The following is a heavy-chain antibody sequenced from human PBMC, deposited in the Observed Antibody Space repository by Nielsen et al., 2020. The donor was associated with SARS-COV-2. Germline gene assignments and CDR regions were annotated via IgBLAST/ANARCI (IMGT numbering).Heavy chain of an antibody. V-gene: IGHV3-53*04. CDR2: IYTLGPT. J-gene: IGHJ4*02. CDR3: ARGGGLSRYYFDF. Sequence: GESLKISCAAFGFNVSNTFMTWVRQAPGKGLEWVSIIYTLGPTFYADSVKGRFTISRLTSKNTLYLQLNSLTSDDTAVYYCARGGGLSRYYFDFWSRGTQVTVSS. D-gene: IGHD6-25*01. CDR1: GFNVSNTF.